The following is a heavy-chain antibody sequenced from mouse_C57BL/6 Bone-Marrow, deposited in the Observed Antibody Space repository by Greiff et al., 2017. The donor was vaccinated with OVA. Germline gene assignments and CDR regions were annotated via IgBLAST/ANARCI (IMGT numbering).Heavy chain of an antibody. CDR1: GFTFKDDY. CDR2: IDPENGDT. J-gene: IGHJ3*01. V-gene: IGHV14-4*01. CDR3: TTGGPPPWFAY. Sequence: EVHLVESGAELVRPGASVKLSCTASGFTFKDDYMHWVKQRPEQGLEWIGWIDPENGDTEYASKFQGKATITADTSSNTAYLQLSSLTSEDTAVYYCTTGGPPPWFAYWGQGTLVTVSA. D-gene: IGHD3-3*01.